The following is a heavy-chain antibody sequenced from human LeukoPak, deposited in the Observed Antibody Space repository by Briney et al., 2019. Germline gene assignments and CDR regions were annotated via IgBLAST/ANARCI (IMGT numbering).Heavy chain of an antibody. J-gene: IGHJ6*03. CDR3: ARDRSYYYDILTGYYYYMDV. Sequence: ASVKVSCKACGYTFTRYYIHWVRHAPGQGLEWIEWINPNSGGTNYAQKFQGRVTMTRDTSISTAYMELSRLRSDDTAVYYCARDRSYYYDILTGYYYYMDVWGEGTTVTVSS. V-gene: IGHV1-2*02. D-gene: IGHD3-9*01. CDR2: INPNSGGT. CDR1: GYTFTRYY.